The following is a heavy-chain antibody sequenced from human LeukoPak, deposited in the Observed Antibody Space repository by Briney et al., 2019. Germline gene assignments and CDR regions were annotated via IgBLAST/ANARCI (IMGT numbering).Heavy chain of an antibody. CDR1: GYTFTGYY. V-gene: IGHV1-2*02. D-gene: IGHD1-1*01. Sequence: ASVKVSCKASGYTFTGYYMHWVRQAPGQGLEWMGWINPNSGGTNYAQKFQGRVTMTRDTSISTAYMELSRLRSDDTAVYYCARRTPWNDQRDYYMDVWGKGTTVTASS. CDR3: ARRTPWNDQRDYYMDV. J-gene: IGHJ6*03. CDR2: INPNSGGT.